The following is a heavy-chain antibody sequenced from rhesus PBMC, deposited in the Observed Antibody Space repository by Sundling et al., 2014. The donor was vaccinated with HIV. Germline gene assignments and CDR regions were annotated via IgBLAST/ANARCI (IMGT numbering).Heavy chain of an antibody. CDR1: GGSFSGYY. J-gene: IGHJ4*01. D-gene: IGHD3-3*01. CDR2: ISGSSGST. V-gene: IGHV4-165*01. Sequence: QVQLQESGPGLVKPSETLSLTCAVSGGSFSGYYWGWIRQPPGKGLEWIGYISGSSGSTDYNPSLKSRVTISTDTSKNQFSLKLSSVTAADTAVYYCARVGYYNIWTGYYTPSFFDYWGQGVLVTVSS. CDR3: ARVGYYNIWTGYYTPSFFDY.